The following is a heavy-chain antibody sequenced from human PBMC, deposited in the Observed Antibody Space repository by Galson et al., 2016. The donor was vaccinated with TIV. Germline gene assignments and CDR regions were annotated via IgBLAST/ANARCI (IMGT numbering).Heavy chain of an antibody. CDR3: ARHLSAADYFGMDV. V-gene: IGHV3-66*04. CDR1: GFDVSRHY. D-gene: IGHD2-15*01. J-gene: IGHJ6*02. CDR2: IYSTGST. Sequence: SLRLSCAASGFDVSRHYMSWVRQAPGKGLEWVSFIYSTGSTKYADSVKGRFTISRDSSENTVLLQMNSLRAEDTAVYYCARHLSAADYFGMDVWGQGTTVTVSS.